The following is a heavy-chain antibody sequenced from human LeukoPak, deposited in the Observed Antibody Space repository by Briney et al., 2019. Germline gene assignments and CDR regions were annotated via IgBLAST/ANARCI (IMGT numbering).Heavy chain of an antibody. D-gene: IGHD2-8*01. CDR3: ARGVNRVYDI. Sequence: PGGSLRLSCAASGFSFRNSWMAWVRQAPGKGLEWVALTNEDESAKYYVDSVKGRFTISRDNAKNSLFLQMNSLRDEDTAMYYCARGVNRVYDIWGHGTMVTVSS. CDR1: GFSFRNSW. V-gene: IGHV3-7*01. CDR2: TNEDESAK. J-gene: IGHJ3*02.